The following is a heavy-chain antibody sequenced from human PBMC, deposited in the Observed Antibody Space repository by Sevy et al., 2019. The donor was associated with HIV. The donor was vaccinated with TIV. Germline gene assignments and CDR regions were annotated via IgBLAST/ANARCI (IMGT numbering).Heavy chain of an antibody. Sequence: SETLSLTCTVSGGSISSDTYYWSWIRQPAGKGLEWIGRIFSSGSTNYNPSLKSRFTISVDTSKNQFSLKLSSVTAAETAVYYCAREKARGASGSYYSHYYYYMDVWGKGTTVTVSS. CDR3: AREKARGASGSYYSHYYYYMDV. D-gene: IGHD3-10*01. V-gene: IGHV4-61*02. CDR2: IFSSGST. J-gene: IGHJ6*03. CDR1: GGSISSDTYY.